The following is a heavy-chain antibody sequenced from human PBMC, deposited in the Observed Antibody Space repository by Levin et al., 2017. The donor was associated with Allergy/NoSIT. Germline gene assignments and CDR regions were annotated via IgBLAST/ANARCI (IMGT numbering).Heavy chain of an antibody. J-gene: IGHJ4*02. V-gene: IGHV3-23*01. Sequence: GESLKISCAASGFTFSSYAMSWVRQAPGKGLEWVSAISGSGGSTYYADSVKGRFTISRDNSKNTLYLQMNSLRAEDTAVYYCAKNGYCSGGSCSFDYWGQGTLVTVSS. CDR2: ISGSGGST. CDR1: GFTFSSYA. D-gene: IGHD2-15*01. CDR3: AKNGYCSGGSCSFDY.